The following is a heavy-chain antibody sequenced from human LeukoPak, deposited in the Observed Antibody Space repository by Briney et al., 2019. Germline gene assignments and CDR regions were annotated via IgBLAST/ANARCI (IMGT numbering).Heavy chain of an antibody. V-gene: IGHV4-30-4*01. J-gene: IGHJ3*02. CDR2: IYDSGST. D-gene: IGHD2-15*01. CDR1: GASIRSGDYY. CDR3: ARDCSGGSCYGAFDI. Sequence: SETLSLTCTVSGASIRSGDYYWSWIRQPPGEGLERIGYIYDSGSTYYNPSLKSRITISVDASENRFSLKLSSVTATDTAVYYCARDCSGGSCYGAFDIWGQGTMVTVSS.